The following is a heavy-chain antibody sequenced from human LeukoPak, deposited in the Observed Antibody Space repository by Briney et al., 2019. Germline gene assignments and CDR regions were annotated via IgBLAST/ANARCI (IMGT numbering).Heavy chain of an antibody. Sequence: ASVKVSCKASGYTFTTYSLAWVRQAPGQSLEWMGWISVNNGGTNYAQSFQDRVTLTRDTSTNTAYLELRSLRSDDTAIIYCATATQPRGYFLHWGRAPWSPSPQ. V-gene: IGHV1-18*01. CDR1: GYTFTTYS. CDR2: ISVNNGGT. D-gene: IGHD2-2*01. CDR3: ATATQPRGYFLH. J-gene: IGHJ1*01.